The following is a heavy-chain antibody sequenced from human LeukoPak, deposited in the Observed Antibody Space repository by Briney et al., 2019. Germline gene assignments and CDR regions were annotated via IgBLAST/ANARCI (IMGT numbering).Heavy chain of an antibody. D-gene: IGHD3-9*01. V-gene: IGHV1-2*02. J-gene: IGHJ3*02. CDR1: GYTFTGYY. CDR3: ARDRDILTGYDAFDI. Sequence: ASVKVSCKASGYTFTGYYMHWVRQAPGQGLEWMGWINPNSGGTNYAQKFQGRVTTTRDTSISTAYMELSRLRSDDTAVYYCARDRDILTGYDAFDIWGQGTMVTVSS. CDR2: INPNSGGT.